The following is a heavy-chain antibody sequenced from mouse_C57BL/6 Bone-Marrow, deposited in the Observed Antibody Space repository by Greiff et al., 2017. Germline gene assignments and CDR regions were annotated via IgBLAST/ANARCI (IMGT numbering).Heavy chain of an antibody. J-gene: IGHJ3*01. V-gene: IGHV1-4*01. CDR1: GYTFTSYT. CDR3: ARMGLRWAWFAY. CDR2: INPSSGYT. D-gene: IGHD2-4*01. Sequence: QVQLQQSGAELARPGASVKMSCKASGYTFTSYTMHWVKQRPGQGLEWIGYINPSSGYTKYNQKFKDKVTLTADKSSSTAYMQLSSLTSEDSAVYYCARMGLRWAWFAYWGQWTLVTVSA.